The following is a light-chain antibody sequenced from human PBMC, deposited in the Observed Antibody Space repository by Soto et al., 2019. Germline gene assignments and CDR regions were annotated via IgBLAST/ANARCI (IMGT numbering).Light chain of an antibody. CDR1: QSLSGW. CDR2: DVS. J-gene: IGKJ1*01. Sequence: DIQMTQSPSTLSASVGDRVIITCRASQSLSGWLAWYQQKPGKAPKLLIYDVSNLESGVPSRFSGSGSGTELTLTISSLQSDDFATYYCQQYNSFSRTFGPGTKVDIK. CDR3: QQYNSFSRT. V-gene: IGKV1-5*01.